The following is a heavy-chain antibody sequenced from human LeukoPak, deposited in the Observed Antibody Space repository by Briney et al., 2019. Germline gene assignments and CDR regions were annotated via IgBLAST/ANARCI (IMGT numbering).Heavy chain of an antibody. CDR2: IYPGDSDT. D-gene: IGHD3-10*01. V-gene: IGHV5-51*01. J-gene: IGHJ4*02. Sequence: GESLKISCKGSGYSFTSYWIGWVRQMPGKGLEWMGIIYPGDSDTRYSPSFQGQVTISADKSISTAYLQWSSLKASDTAMYYCARAFSSYYYGSGSQTAFDYWGQGTLVTVSS. CDR3: ARAFSSYYYGSGSQTAFDY. CDR1: GYSFTSYW.